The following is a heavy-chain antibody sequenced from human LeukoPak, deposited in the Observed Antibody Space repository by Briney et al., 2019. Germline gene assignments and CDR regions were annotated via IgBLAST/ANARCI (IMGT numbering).Heavy chain of an antibody. CDR3: GASRQYVGAFDI. CDR2: ISSRSSTI. Sequence: PGGSLRLSCAASGFTFSSYELYWVRQAPGKGLEWISYISSRSSTIKYADSVRGRFTISRADARESLFLQMNSLRAVDTAIYYCGASRQYVGAFDIWGQGTLVTVSS. D-gene: IGHD3-16*01. CDR1: GFTFSSYE. J-gene: IGHJ3*02. V-gene: IGHV3-48*03.